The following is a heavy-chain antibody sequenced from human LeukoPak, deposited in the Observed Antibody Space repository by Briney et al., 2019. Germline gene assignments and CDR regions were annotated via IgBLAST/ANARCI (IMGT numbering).Heavy chain of an antibody. CDR2: IYYSGST. V-gene: IGHV4-59*08. CDR1: GGSISSYY. Sequence: SETLSLTCTVSGGSISSYYWSWIRQPPGKGLEWIGYIYYSGSTNYNPSLKSRVTIPVDTSKNQFSLKLSSVTAADTAVYYCAKYRQRGTAFDIWGQGTMVTVSS. CDR3: AKYRQRGTAFDI. J-gene: IGHJ3*02. D-gene: IGHD6-25*01.